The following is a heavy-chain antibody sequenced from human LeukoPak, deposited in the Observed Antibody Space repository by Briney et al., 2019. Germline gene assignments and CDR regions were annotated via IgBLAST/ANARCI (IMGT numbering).Heavy chain of an antibody. CDR1: GYXFTSYY. CDR2: INPSGGST. V-gene: IGHV1-46*01. J-gene: IGHJ3*02. D-gene: IGHD3-22*01. Sequence: ASVKVSCKASGYXFTSYYMHWVRQAPGQGLEWMGIINPSGGSTSYAQKFQGRVTMTRDTATSTVYMERSSLRSEDTAVYYCASQYYYDSSGYQRHAFDIWGQGTMVTVSS. CDR3: ASQYYYDSSGYQRHAFDI.